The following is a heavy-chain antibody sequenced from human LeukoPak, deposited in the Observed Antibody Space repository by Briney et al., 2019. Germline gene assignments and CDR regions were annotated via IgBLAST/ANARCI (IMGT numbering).Heavy chain of an antibody. CDR1: GFTFSSYW. D-gene: IGHD6-19*01. J-gene: IGHJ4*02. Sequence: PGGSLRLSCAASGFTFSSYWMSWVRQAPGKGLEWVANIKQDGSEKYYVDSVEGRFTISRDNAKNSLYLQMNSLRAEDTAVYYCARARGQWLVLPRNYFDYWGQGTLVTVSS. CDR3: ARARGQWLVLPRNYFDY. V-gene: IGHV3-7*01. CDR2: IKQDGSEK.